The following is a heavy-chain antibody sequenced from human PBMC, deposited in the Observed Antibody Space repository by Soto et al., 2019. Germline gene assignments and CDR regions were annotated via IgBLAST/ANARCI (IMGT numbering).Heavy chain of an antibody. Sequence: PGGSLRLSCVASGITFGNRAMSWVRQAPGEGLEWVSAITDTGGDAKYADSVRGRFAISRDNSKNTLYLQMNSLRAEDTAVYYCAKDVGYYDSSGYLNWFDPWGQGTLVTVSS. V-gene: IGHV3-23*01. CDR3: AKDVGYYDSSGYLNWFDP. CDR1: GITFGNRA. J-gene: IGHJ5*02. CDR2: ITDTGGDA. D-gene: IGHD3-22*01.